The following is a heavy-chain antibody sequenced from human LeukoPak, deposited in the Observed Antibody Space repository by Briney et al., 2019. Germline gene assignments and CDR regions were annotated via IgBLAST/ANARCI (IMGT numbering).Heavy chain of an antibody. D-gene: IGHD6-19*01. V-gene: IGHV3-33*06. CDR3: AKDRYSSGWYTD. J-gene: IGHJ4*02. CDR2: IWYDGSSK. Sequence: GGSLRLFCAASGFTFRSYGMHWVRQAPGKGLEGVAVIWYDGSSKYYADSVKGRFTISRDNSENRLYLQMNSLRAEDTAAYYCAKDRYSSGWYTDWGQGTLVTVSS. CDR1: GFTFRSYG.